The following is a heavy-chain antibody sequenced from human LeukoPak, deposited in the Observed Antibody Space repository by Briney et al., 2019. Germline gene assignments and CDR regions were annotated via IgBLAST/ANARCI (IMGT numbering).Heavy chain of an antibody. J-gene: IGHJ3*02. CDR2: INPNSGGT. D-gene: IGHD6-19*01. Sequence: ASVKVSCKASGYTFTGYHMHWVRQAPGQGLEWMGRINPNSGGTTYAQKFQGRVTMTRDTSIGTAYMELSRLRSDDTAVFYCARQRSGWSYDAFDIWGQGTMVTVSS. V-gene: IGHV1-2*06. CDR1: GYTFTGYH. CDR3: ARQRSGWSYDAFDI.